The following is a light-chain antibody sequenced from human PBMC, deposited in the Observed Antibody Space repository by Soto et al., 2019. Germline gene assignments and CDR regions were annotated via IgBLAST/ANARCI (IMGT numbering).Light chain of an antibody. CDR2: EAS. V-gene: IGLV2-14*01. CDR3: SLYTSENTYV. CDR1: SSDIGAYDY. J-gene: IGLJ1*01. Sequence: QSALTQPASLSGSPGQSITISCTGTSSDIGAYDYVSWFQQHPGKAPKLMIYEASNRPSGVPDRFSGSKSGNTASLTISGLQAADEADYYCSLYTSENTYVFGTGTKLTVL.